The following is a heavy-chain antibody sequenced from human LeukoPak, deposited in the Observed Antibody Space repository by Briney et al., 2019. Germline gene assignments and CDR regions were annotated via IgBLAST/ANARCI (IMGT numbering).Heavy chain of an antibody. CDR2: IYSGATT. V-gene: IGHV3-53*01. CDR1: GFTVSNNY. J-gene: IGHJ6*03. CDR3: ARELRIVDTTMLNYYYYYYMDV. D-gene: IGHD5-18*01. Sequence: PGGSLRLSCAASGFTVSNNYMSWVRQAPGKGLEWVSGIYSGATTYYADSVKGRFTISRDNSKNTLSLQMNSLRAEDTAVYYCARELRIVDTTMLNYYYYYYMDVWGKGTTVTVSS.